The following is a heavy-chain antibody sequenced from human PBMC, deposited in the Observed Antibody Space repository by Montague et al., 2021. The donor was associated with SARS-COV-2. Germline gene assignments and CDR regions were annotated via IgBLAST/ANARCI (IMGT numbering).Heavy chain of an antibody. J-gene: IGHJ4*02. CDR2: ISSSSTSI. V-gene: IGHV3-21*01. CDR3: YSGYDFGY. CDR1: GFTFNSYS. D-gene: IGHD5-12*01. Sequence: SLRLSCAASGFTFNSYSMNWVRQAPGKGLEWVSSISSSSTSIYYADSVKGRFTISRDKAKNSLYLQMNSLRAEDTAVYYCYSGYDFGYWGQGTLVTVSS.